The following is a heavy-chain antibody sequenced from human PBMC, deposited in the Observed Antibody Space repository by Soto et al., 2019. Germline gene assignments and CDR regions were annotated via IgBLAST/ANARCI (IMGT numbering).Heavy chain of an antibody. CDR3: ARDPFQVFGY. J-gene: IGHJ4*02. V-gene: IGHV3-66*01. Sequence: GGSLRLSCAASGFTVSNNYMSWVRQAPGKGLEWISVIYSDGSTYYADSVKGRFTISRDNSENTLYLQINSLKAEDTAVYYCARDPFQVFGYWGQGTLVTVSS. CDR1: GFTVSNNY. CDR2: IYSDGST.